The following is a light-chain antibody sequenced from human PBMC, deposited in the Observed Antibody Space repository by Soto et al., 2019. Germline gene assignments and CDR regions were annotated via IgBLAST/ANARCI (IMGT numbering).Light chain of an antibody. Sequence: DIQMTQSPSSLSASVGDRVTITCRASQGISNYLAWYQQKPGTVPKLLIYAASTLQSGVPSRFSGSGSGTHYTFTISSLQPEDIATYYCQHYDSLRLTFGGGTKVDIK. CDR3: QHYDSLRLT. J-gene: IGKJ4*01. CDR1: QGISNY. CDR2: AAS. V-gene: IGKV1-27*01.